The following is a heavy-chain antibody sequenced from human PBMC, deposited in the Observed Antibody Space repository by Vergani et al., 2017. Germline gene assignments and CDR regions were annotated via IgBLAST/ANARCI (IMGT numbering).Heavy chain of an antibody. J-gene: IGHJ4*02. CDR1: GGSLSGYY. D-gene: IGHD1-14*01. Sequence: QVQLQESGPGLVRPSETLSLTCTVSGGSLSGYYWNWILQTPGEGLEWIGYVEDSGYFNYNPSLKTRVSMSSDTSNNQFSLMLSSVTVADTAVYYCARSIVSRNPPDYFDNWGQGTLVTVSS. CDR3: ARSIVSRNPPDYFDN. V-gene: IGHV4-59*01. CDR2: VEDSGYF.